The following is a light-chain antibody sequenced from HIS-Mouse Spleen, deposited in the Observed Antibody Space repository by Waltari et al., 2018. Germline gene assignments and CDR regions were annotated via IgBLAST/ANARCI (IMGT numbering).Light chain of an antibody. CDR1: QSVSSY. Sequence: EIVLTQSPATLSLSPGERATLSCRASQSVSSYLAWYQQKPGQAPRPLIYDASNRATGIPARFSGSGSVTDFTLTISSLEPEDFAVYYCQQRSNSIFTFGPGTKVDIK. V-gene: IGKV3-11*01. J-gene: IGKJ3*01. CDR3: QQRSNSIFT. CDR2: DAS.